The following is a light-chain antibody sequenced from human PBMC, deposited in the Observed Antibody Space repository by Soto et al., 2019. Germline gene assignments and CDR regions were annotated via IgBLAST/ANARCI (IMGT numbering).Light chain of an antibody. J-gene: IGKJ1*01. CDR2: QIS. CDR3: MQASQFPWT. Sequence: EIVMTQTPLSSPVTLGQPASISCRSSQSLVHSDGNTYLSWLHQRPGQPPRLLIYQISNRFAGVPDRFSGSGARTDFTLKISRVEAEDVGVYYCMQASQFPWTFGQGTKVEIE. CDR1: QSLVHSDGNTY. V-gene: IGKV2-24*01.